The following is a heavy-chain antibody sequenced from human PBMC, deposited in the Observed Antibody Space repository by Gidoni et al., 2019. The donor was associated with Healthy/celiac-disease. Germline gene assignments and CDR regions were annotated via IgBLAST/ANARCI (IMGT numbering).Heavy chain of an antibody. CDR2: IWYDGSNK. J-gene: IGHJ4*02. D-gene: IGHD3-22*01. CDR1: GFTFSSYG. CDR3: AREAVKLRAMIDY. Sequence: QVQLVESGGGVVKPGRSLRLSCAASGFTFSSYGMHWVRQAPGKGLEWVAVIWYDGSNKYYADSVKGRFPISRDNSKNTLYLQMNSLRAEDTAVYYCAREAVKLRAMIDYWGQGTLVTVSS. V-gene: IGHV3-33*01.